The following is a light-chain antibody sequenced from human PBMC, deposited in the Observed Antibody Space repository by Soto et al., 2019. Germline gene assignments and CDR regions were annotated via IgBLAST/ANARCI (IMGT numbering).Light chain of an antibody. V-gene: IGKV1-5*03. Sequence: DIQMTQSPSTLSASVGDRVTITCRASQSISNWLAWYQQKPGKAPRLLIYTAFSLEGGVPSRFSGSGSGTEFTLTISSLQPDDFATYYCQHYNSYSPTFGQGTKVEIK. CDR2: TAF. CDR3: QHYNSYSPT. CDR1: QSISNW. J-gene: IGKJ1*01.